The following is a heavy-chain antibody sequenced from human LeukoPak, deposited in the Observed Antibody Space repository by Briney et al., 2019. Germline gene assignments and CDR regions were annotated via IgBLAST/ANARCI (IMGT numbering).Heavy chain of an antibody. CDR1: GFTFDDYA. CDR3: AKDSSSSWYYFDY. D-gene: IGHD6-13*01. Sequence: GGSLRLSCAASGFTFDDYAMHWVRQAPGKGLEWVSGISWNSGSIGYADSVKGRFTISRDNAKNTLYLQMNSLRAEDTAVYYCAKDSSSSWYYFDYWGQGTLVTVSS. CDR2: ISWNSGSI. J-gene: IGHJ4*02. V-gene: IGHV3-9*01.